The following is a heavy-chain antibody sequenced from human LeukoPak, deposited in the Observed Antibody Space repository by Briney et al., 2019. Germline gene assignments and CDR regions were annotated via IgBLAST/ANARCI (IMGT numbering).Heavy chain of an antibody. V-gene: IGHV3-74*01. Sequence: GGSLRLSCAASGFTFSSYWMHWVRQAPGKGLVWVSRINTDGSSTSYADSVKGRFTISRDNAKNTLYLQMNSLRAEDTAVYYCASGSAARPPYYFDYWGQGTLVTVSS. D-gene: IGHD6-6*01. CDR2: INTDGSST. CDR1: GFTFSSYW. J-gene: IGHJ4*02. CDR3: ASGSAARPPYYFDY.